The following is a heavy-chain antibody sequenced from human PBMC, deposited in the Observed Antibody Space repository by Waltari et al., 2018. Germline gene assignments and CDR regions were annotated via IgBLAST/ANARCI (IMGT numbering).Heavy chain of an antibody. J-gene: IGHJ4*02. CDR1: KFSFSSYW. V-gene: IGHV3-7*01. D-gene: IGHD2-8*01. CDR3: ATLMVLASQTSGPFNY. Sequence: EVQLVESGGGLVQPGGSLRLSCAASKFSFSSYWMSWVRPAPGKGLEWVANIKQDGSETYYEDSVRGRFTISRDNAKNSLYLQMNSLRAEDTGVYYCATLMVLASQTSGPFNYWGQGTLVSVSS. CDR2: IKQDGSET.